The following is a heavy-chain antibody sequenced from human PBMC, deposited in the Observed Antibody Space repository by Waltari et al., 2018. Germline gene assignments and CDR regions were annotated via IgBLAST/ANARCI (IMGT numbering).Heavy chain of an antibody. V-gene: IGHV4-4*07. Sequence: QVQLQESGPGLVRPSETLSLIFHVSGDSITNYLWTWIRQPAGKGLEWIGRLYISGSSNYNSSLKSRVTMSLDASKNQFSLKLISVTAADTALYYCARELPGLGYFDAWGQGILVTVSS. CDR1: GDSITNYL. J-gene: IGHJ4*02. CDR3: ARELPGLGYFDA. CDR2: LYISGSS. D-gene: IGHD2-21*01.